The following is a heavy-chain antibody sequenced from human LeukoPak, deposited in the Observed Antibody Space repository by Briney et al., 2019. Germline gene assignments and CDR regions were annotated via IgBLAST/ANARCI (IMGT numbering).Heavy chain of an antibody. D-gene: IGHD6-13*01. V-gene: IGHV3-13*01. CDR3: AKDLAAAGTLDY. J-gene: IGHJ4*02. CDR2: IGTAGDT. Sequence: GGSLRLSCAASGFTFSSFDMHWVRQATGKGLEWVSAIGTAGDTYYAGSVKGRFTISRDNSKNTLYLQMNSLRAEDTAVYYCAKDLAAAGTLDYWGQGTLVTVSS. CDR1: GFTFSSFD.